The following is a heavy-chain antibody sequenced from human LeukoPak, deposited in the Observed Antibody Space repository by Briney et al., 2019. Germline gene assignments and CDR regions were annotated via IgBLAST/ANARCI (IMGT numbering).Heavy chain of an antibody. D-gene: IGHD3-9*01. CDR2: INPSGGST. Sequence: ASVKVSCKASGYTFTSYYMHWVRQAPGQGLEWIGIINPSGGSTSYAQKFQGRVTMTRDTSTSTVYMELSSLRSEDTAVYYCARGTHSYDILTGARPKNFDYWGQGTLVTVSS. J-gene: IGHJ4*02. CDR3: ARGTHSYDILTGARPKNFDY. V-gene: IGHV1-46*01. CDR1: GYTFTSYY.